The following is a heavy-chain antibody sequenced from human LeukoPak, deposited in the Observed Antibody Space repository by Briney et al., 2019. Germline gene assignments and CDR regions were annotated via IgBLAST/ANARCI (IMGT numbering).Heavy chain of an antibody. V-gene: IGHV4-61*03. D-gene: IGHD2-8*02. J-gene: IGHJ4*02. Sequence: SETLSLTSTVSGAPLRTGSCYWSWIGQPPLKRRDWRGCFYYSGSTNYNPSLKSRVRMSVDTSKHHFSLRLSSVTAADTAVYFCARDLCTGATCTSGAIFDYWGQGPLVTVSS. CDR3: ARDLCTGATCTSGAIFDY. CDR1: GAPLRTGSCY. CDR2: FYYSGST.